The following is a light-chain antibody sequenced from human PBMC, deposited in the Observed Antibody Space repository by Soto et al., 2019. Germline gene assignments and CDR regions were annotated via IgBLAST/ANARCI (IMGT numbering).Light chain of an antibody. CDR3: SSYTSSSTYV. V-gene: IGLV2-14*01. CDR1: SSDVGGYNY. CDR2: EVS. J-gene: IGLJ1*01. Sequence: QSALTQPASVSGSPGQSITISCTGTSSDVGGYNYVSWYQQHPGKAPKLMIYEVSNRPSGLSNRFSGSKSGNTASLTISGLQAEDEADYYCSSYTSSSTYVFGTGTKRTVL.